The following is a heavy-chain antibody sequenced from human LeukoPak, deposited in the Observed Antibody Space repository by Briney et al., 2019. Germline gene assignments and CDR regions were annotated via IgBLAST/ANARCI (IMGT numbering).Heavy chain of an antibody. CDR3: ARANLGYCSSTSCRHSGFLWATYFDY. CDR2: IYYSGST. Sequence: SETLSLTCTVSGGSISSGDYYWSWIRQPPGKGLEWIGYIYYSGSTYYNPSLKGRVTISVDTSKNQFSLKLSSMTAADTAVYYCARANLGYCSSTSCRHSGFLWATYFDYWGQGTLVTVSS. J-gene: IGHJ4*02. V-gene: IGHV4-30-4*01. CDR1: GGSISSGDYY. D-gene: IGHD2-2*01.